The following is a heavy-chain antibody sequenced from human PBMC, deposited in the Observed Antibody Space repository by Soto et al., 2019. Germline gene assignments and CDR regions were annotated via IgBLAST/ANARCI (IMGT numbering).Heavy chain of an antibody. Sequence: KTSETLSLTCTVSGGSISSGDYYWSWIRQPPGKGLEWIGYIYYSGSTYYNPSLKSRVTISVDTSKNQFSLKLSSVTAADTAVYYCAREVCGYSGYALDYWGQGTLVTVSS. CDR3: AREVCGYSGYALDY. CDR1: GGSISSGDYY. J-gene: IGHJ4*02. CDR2: IYYSGST. V-gene: IGHV4-30-4*01. D-gene: IGHD5-12*01.